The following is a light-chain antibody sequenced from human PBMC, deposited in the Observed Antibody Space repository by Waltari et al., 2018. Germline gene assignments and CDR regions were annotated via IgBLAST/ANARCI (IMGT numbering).Light chain of an antibody. CDR1: QSISRY. V-gene: IGKV3-20*01. CDR2: GAS. J-gene: IGKJ1*01. CDR3: QHHFRLPAT. Sequence: CRARQSISRYLAWYQQKPGQAPRRLIYGASTRATGIPDRFSGSGSGTDFSLTISGLEPEDSAVYYCQHHFRLPATFGQGTKVEIK.